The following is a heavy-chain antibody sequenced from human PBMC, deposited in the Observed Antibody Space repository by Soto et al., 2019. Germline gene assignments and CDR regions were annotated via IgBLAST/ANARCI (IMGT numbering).Heavy chain of an antibody. CDR3: AAGSTLSTGFDY. CDR1: GFTFGTYA. CDR2: VSGSGGIT. J-gene: IGHJ4*02. Sequence: PGGSLRLSCAASGFTFGTYAMSWVRQAPGKGLEWVSSVSGSGGITNYAESVKGRFTISRDNSKNTLYVQMKSLRDEDTAVYYCAAGSTLSTGFDYWGPGTLVTVSS. D-gene: IGHD6-13*01. V-gene: IGHV3-23*01.